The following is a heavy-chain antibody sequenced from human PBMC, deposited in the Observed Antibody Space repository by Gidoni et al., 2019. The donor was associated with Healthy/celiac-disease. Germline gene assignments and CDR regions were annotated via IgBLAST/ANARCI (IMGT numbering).Heavy chain of an antibody. CDR1: GSPFSSYS. D-gene: IGHD2-15*01. V-gene: IGHV1-69*01. CDR2: IIPIFGTA. J-gene: IGHJ4*02. Sequence: QVQLLQSGAEVKKPGSSVKVASKASGSPFSSYSISWVRQAPGQGLEWMGGIIPIFGTANYAQKFQGRVTITADESTSTAYMELSSLRSEDTAVYYCARDAGSGADYWGQGTLVTVSS. CDR3: ARDAGSGADY.